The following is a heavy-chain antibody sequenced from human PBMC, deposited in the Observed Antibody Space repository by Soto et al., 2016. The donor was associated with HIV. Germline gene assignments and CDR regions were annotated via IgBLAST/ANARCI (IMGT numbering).Heavy chain of an antibody. J-gene: IGHJ4*02. CDR3: AKDKGRLGELSLGGDY. D-gene: IGHD3-16*02. V-gene: IGHV3-43*02. Sequence: EVQLVESGGGVVQPGGSLRLSCAASGFTFDDYAIHWVRQAPGKGLEWVSVISGDGGSTYYADSVKGRFTVSRDNSKNSLYLQMSGLRTEDTALYYCAKDKGRLGELSLGGDYWGQGTLVTVSS. CDR1: GFTFDDYA. CDR2: ISGDGGST.